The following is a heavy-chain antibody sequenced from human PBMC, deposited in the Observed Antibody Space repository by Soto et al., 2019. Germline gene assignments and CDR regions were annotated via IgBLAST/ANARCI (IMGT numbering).Heavy chain of an antibody. CDR3: ARGGYSSGWYSRYYYYYGMDV. V-gene: IGHV1-2*02. Sequence: RASVKVSCKASGYTFTGYYMHWVRQAPGQGLEWMGWINPNSGGTNYAQKFQGRVTMTGDTSISTAYMELSRLRSDDTAVYYCARGGYSSGWYSRYYYYYGMDVWGQGTTVTVSS. CDR2: INPNSGGT. D-gene: IGHD6-19*01. J-gene: IGHJ6*02. CDR1: GYTFTGYY.